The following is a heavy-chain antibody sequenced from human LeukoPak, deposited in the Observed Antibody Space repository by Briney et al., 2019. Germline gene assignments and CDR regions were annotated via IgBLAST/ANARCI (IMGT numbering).Heavy chain of an antibody. Sequence: SVKVSRKASGGTFSSYAISWVRQAPGQGLEWMGGIIPIFGTANYAQKFQGRVTITADKSTSTAYMELSSLRSEDTAVYYCARGIVVVPAAAEGSSWFDPWGQGTLVTVSS. CDR2: IIPIFGTA. CDR1: GGTFSSYA. V-gene: IGHV1-69*06. D-gene: IGHD2-2*01. CDR3: ARGIVVVPAAAEGSSWFDP. J-gene: IGHJ5*02.